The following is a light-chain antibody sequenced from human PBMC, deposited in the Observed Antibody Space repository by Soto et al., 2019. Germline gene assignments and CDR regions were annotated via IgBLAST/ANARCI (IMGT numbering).Light chain of an antibody. Sequence: QSVLTQPPSASGSPGQSVAISCTGTSSDVGGYNYVSWYQLHPGKAPKVMIYAVTKRPSGVPDRISGSKSGNTASLTISGLQAEDEADYYCCSYAGSYTHYVFGTGTKVTVL. CDR3: CSYAGSYTHYV. V-gene: IGLV2-11*01. J-gene: IGLJ1*01. CDR2: AVT. CDR1: SSDVGGYNY.